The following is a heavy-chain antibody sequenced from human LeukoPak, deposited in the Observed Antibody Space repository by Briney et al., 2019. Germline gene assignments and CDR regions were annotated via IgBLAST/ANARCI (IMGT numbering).Heavy chain of an antibody. V-gene: IGHV4-4*07. D-gene: IGHD5-18*01. CDR1: GGSISSYY. CDR3: ARVGGYSYGLDAFDN. J-gene: IGHJ3*02. CDR2: IYTSGST. Sequence: SETLSLTCTVSGGSISSYYWSWIRQPAGKGLEWIGRIYTSGSTNYNPSLKSRVTISGDKSKNQFSLKLSSVTAADTAVYYCARVGGYSYGLDAFDNWGQGTKVTVSS.